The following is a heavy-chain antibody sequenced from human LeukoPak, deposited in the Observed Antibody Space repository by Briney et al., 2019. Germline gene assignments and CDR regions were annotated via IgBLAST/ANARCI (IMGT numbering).Heavy chain of an antibody. CDR3: AKTKIVATFFDD. J-gene: IGHJ4*02. D-gene: IGHD5-12*01. V-gene: IGHV3-23*01. CDR2: ISDSADST. CDR1: GFTFSSYT. Sequence: GGSLRLSCAASGFTFSSYTMSWVRQAPGKGLEWVSGISDSADSTYYADSVKGRFTISRDNSKNTLYLQMNSLRAEDTAIYYCAKTKIVATFFDDWGQGTLVTVSS.